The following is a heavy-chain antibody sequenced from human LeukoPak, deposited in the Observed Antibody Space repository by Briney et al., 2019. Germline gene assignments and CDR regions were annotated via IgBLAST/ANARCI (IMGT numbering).Heavy chain of an antibody. V-gene: IGHV3-30*02. D-gene: IGHD6-13*01. CDR1: GFTFSSYG. Sequence: GGSLRLSCAASGFTFSSYGMHWIRQAPGKGLEWVAFIRYHGSDEYYADSVKGRSTISRDNFKNTLYLQMNSLRAEDTAVYYCAKDGPYSTTWAFDYWGQGNLVTVSS. CDR3: AKDGPYSTTWAFDY. CDR2: IRYHGSDE. J-gene: IGHJ4*02.